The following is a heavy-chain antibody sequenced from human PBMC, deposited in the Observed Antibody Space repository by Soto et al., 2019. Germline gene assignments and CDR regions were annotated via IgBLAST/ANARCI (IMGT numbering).Heavy chain of an antibody. J-gene: IGHJ4*02. CDR3: ARGGQWLVLDYFDY. D-gene: IGHD6-19*01. CDR2: INHSGST. Sequence: KPSETLSLTCAVYGGSFSGYYWSWIRQPPGKGLEWIGEINHSGSTNYNPSLKSRVTISVDTSKNQFSLKLSSVTAADTAVYYCARGGQWLVLDYFDYWGQGTLVTVSS. CDR1: GGSFSGYY. V-gene: IGHV4-34*01.